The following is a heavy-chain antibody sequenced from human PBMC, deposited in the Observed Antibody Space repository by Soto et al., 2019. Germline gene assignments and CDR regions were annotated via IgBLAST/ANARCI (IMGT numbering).Heavy chain of an antibody. CDR2: INPNSGGT. CDR3: ARGGSFLVWRGDAFDI. D-gene: IGHD2-8*01. CDR1: GYTFTGYY. Sequence: GASVKVSCKASGYTFTGYYMHWVRQAPGQGLEWMGWINPNSGGTNYAQKFQGWVTMTRDTSISTAYMELSRLRSDDTAVYYCARGGSFLVWRGDAFDIWGQGTMVTVS. J-gene: IGHJ3*02. V-gene: IGHV1-2*04.